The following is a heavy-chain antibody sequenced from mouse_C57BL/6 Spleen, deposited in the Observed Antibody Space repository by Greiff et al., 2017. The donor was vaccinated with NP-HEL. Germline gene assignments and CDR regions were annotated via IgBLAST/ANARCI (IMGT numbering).Heavy chain of an antibody. CDR3: ARRIYYYGSSYFDY. J-gene: IGHJ2*01. CDR2: ISDGGSYT. D-gene: IGHD1-1*01. V-gene: IGHV5-4*03. CDR1: GFTFSSYA. Sequence: EVKLMESGGGLVKPGGSLKLSCAASGFTFSSYAMSWVRQTPEKRLEWVATISDGGSYTYYPDNVKGRFTISRDNAKNNLYLQMSHLKSEDTAMYYCARRIYYYGSSYFDYWGQGTTLTVSS.